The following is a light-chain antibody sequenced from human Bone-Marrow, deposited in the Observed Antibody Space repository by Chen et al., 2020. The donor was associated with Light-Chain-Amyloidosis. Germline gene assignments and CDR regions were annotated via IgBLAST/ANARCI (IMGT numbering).Light chain of an antibody. CDR1: QSVLYRSNNKNY. CDR2: WAS. V-gene: IGKV4-1*01. J-gene: IGKJ4*01. Sequence: DIVMTQSPDSLAVSLGERATINCKSSQSVLYRSNNKNYLAWYQQKPGQPPKLLIYWASTRESGVPDRFSGSGSGTDFTLTISSLQAEDVAVYYCQQYYSTPPLTFGGGTKAEIK. CDR3: QQYYSTPPLT.